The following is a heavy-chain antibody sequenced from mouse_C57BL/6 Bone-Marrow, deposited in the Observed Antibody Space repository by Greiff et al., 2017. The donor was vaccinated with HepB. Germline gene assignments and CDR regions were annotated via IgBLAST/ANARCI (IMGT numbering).Heavy chain of an antibody. D-gene: IGHD2-14*01. V-gene: IGHV1-53*01. CDR2: INPSNGGT. Sequence: QVQLQQPGTELVKPGASVKLSCKASGYTFNSYWMHWVKQRPGQGLEWIGNINPSNGGTNYNEKFKSKATLTVDKSSSTAYMQLSSLTSEASAVYYCARWGLVRPWFAYWGQGTLVTVSA. CDR3: ARWGLVRPWFAY. CDR1: GYTFNSYW. J-gene: IGHJ3*01.